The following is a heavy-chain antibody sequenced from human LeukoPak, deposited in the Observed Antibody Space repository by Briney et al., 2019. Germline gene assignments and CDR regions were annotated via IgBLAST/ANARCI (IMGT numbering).Heavy chain of an antibody. CDR1: GFTVSSNY. D-gene: IGHD2-2*03. CDR3: ARVSGYCSSTSCFPYNWFDP. CDR2: IYSGGST. J-gene: IGHJ5*02. Sequence: GGSLRLSCAASGFTVSSNYMSWVRQAPGKGLEWVSVIYSGGSTYYADSVKGRSTISRDNSKNTLYLQMNSLRAEDTAVYYCARVSGYCSSTSCFPYNWFDPWGQGTLVTVSS. V-gene: IGHV3-53*01.